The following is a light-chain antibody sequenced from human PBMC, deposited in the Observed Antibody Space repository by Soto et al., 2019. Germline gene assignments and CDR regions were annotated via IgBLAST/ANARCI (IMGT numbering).Light chain of an antibody. CDR3: SSYTDSSNYV. J-gene: IGLJ1*01. Sequence: QSALTQPPSASGSPGQSVTISCTGTSTDVGAYNYVSWYQQHPGKAPKLMIYEVTKRPSGVPDRFSGSRSGNTASLTISGLQAGDEADYYCSSYTDSSNYVFGTGTKVTVL. CDR1: STDVGAYNY. CDR2: EVT. V-gene: IGLV2-8*01.